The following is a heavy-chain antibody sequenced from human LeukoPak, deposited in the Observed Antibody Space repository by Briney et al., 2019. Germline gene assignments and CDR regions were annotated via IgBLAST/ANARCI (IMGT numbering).Heavy chain of an antibody. V-gene: IGHV3-74*01. CDR2: INSDGSST. Sequence: SGGSLRLSCAASGFTFSSHWMYWVRQDPGKGLVWVSRINSDGSSTNYADSVKGRFTISRDNAKNTLYLQMNSLRAEDTAVYYCTRGANKWFPSYYFDCWGQGTLVTVSS. CDR3: TRGANKWFPSYYFDC. J-gene: IGHJ4*02. CDR1: GFTFSSHW. D-gene: IGHD3-22*01.